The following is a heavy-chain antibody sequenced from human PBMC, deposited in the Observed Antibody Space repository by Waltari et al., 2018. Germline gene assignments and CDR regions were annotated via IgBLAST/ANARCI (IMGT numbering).Heavy chain of an antibody. J-gene: IGHJ4*02. CDR1: GFTFLNFP. V-gene: IGHV3-23*01. CDR2: ITVADDT. CDR3: ATPFYNWDDPLHS. D-gene: IGHD1-20*01. Sequence: EVQLLESGGGLVQPGGSLRLSCAASGFTFLNFPINWVRLAPGTGLEWVSAITVADDTYYADSLRGRFTISRDSSKDTVHLQINGLRVEDTAVYYCATPFYNWDDPLHSWGQGTQVTVSS.